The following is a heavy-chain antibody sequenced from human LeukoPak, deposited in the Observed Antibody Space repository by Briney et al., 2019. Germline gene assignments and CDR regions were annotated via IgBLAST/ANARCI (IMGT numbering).Heavy chain of an antibody. CDR3: ARDAYASWSHDY. J-gene: IGHJ4*02. Sequence: PGGSLRLFCEASGFTFSAYAMTWVRQAPGRGLEWVANIQQSGGATHYVDSVKGRFTISRDNAKSSLYLQLTSLRVEDTAVYYCARDAYASWSHDYWGQGAPVTVSA. V-gene: IGHV3-7*04. D-gene: IGHD3-10*01. CDR1: GFTFSAYA. CDR2: IQQSGGAT.